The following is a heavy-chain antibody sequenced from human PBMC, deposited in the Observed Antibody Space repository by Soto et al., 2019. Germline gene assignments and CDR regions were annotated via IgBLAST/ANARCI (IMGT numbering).Heavy chain of an antibody. V-gene: IGHV3-23*01. CDR2: ISGSGGST. CDR1: GFTFSSYA. J-gene: IGHJ3*02. Sequence: GSLRLSCAASGFTFSSYAMSWVRQAPGKGLEWVSAISGSGGSTYYADSVKGRFTISRDNSKNTLYLQMNSLRAEDTAVYYCAKDQQWLNAFDIWGQGTMVTVSS. CDR3: AKDQQWLNAFDI. D-gene: IGHD6-19*01.